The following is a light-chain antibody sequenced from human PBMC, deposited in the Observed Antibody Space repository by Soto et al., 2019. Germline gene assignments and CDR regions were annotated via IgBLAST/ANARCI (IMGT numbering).Light chain of an antibody. J-gene: IGLJ1*01. Sequence: QSVLTQPPSASGSPGQSVAISCTGTSNDVGGYNYVSWYQQHPGKAPKLIIYEVSKRPSDIPDRFSGSKSGNTATLAVSGLQAEDEADYYCSSYAATNTYVFGTGTKVTVL. CDR3: SSYAATNTYV. CDR2: EVS. V-gene: IGLV2-8*01. CDR1: SNDVGGYNY.